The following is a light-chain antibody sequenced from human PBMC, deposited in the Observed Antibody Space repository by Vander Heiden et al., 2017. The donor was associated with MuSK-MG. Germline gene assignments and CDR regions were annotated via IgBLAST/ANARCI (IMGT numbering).Light chain of an antibody. CDR1: QSISSY. Sequence: DIQMTQSPSSLSASVGDRVTITCRASQSISSYLNWYQQKPGKAPKLLLYAASSLQSGVPSRFSGSGSGTDFTLTISRLQPEDFATYFCQQSYSSLTFGGGTKVEIK. J-gene: IGKJ4*01. CDR3: QQSYSSLT. CDR2: AAS. V-gene: IGKV1-39*01.